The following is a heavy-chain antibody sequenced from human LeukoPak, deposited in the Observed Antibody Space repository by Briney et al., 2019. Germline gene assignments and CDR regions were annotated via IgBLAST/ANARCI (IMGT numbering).Heavy chain of an antibody. V-gene: IGHV3-73*01. Sequence: PGGSLRLSCAASGFTFSSYGMHWVRQASGKGLEWVGRIRSKANSYATAYAASVKGRFTISRDDSKNTAYLQMNSLKTEDTAVYYCTREGDATAAGLGWGQGTLVTVSS. CDR1: GFTFSSYG. CDR3: TREGDATAAGLG. J-gene: IGHJ4*02. CDR2: IRSKANSYAT. D-gene: IGHD6-13*01.